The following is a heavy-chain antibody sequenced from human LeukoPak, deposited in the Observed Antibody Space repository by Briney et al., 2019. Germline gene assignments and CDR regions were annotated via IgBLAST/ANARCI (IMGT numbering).Heavy chain of an antibody. Sequence: KPSETLSLTCAVYGGSFSGYYWSWIRQPPGKGLEWIGEINHSRSTNYNPSLKSRVTISVDTSKNQFSLKLSSVTAADTAVYYCARVGHCSSTSCYPGGNYYYG. D-gene: IGHD2-2*01. J-gene: IGHJ6*01. V-gene: IGHV4-34*01. CDR3: ARVGHCSSTSCYPGGNYYYG. CDR2: INHSRST. CDR1: GGSFSGYY.